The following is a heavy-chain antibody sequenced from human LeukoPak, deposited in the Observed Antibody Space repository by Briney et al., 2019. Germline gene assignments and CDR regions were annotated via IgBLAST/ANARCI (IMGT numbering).Heavy chain of an antibody. J-gene: IGHJ3*02. Sequence: ASVKVSCKASGYTFTGYYMHWVRQAPGQGLEWMGWISAYNGNTNYAQKLQGRVTMTTDTSTSTAYMELRSLRSDDTAVYYCARDRIVGLQGDAFDIWGQGTMVTVSS. D-gene: IGHD1-26*01. V-gene: IGHV1-18*04. CDR1: GYTFTGYY. CDR3: ARDRIVGLQGDAFDI. CDR2: ISAYNGNT.